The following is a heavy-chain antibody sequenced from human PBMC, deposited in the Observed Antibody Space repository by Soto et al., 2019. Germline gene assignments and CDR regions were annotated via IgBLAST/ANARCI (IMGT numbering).Heavy chain of an antibody. CDR2: ISGSGAGT. V-gene: IGHV3-23*01. D-gene: IGHD3-10*01. CDR3: APSSGSFYPNYFDY. Sequence: GGSLRLSCAASGFTFSSYSMNWVRQAPGKGLEWVSGISGSGAGTYYADFVKGRFIISRDNSKNTLYLQMNSLRADDTAVYYCAPSSGSFYPNYFDYWGQGALVTVSS. J-gene: IGHJ4*02. CDR1: GFTFSSYS.